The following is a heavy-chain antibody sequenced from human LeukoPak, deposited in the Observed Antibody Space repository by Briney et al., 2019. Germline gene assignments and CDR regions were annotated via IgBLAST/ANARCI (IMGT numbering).Heavy chain of an antibody. V-gene: IGHV1-58*01. Sequence: SVKVSWKASGFTFTSSAVQWVRQARGQRLEWIGWIVVGSGNTNYAQKFQERVTITRDMSTSTAYMELSSLRSEDTAVYYCAADDGDILTAPGDYWGQGTLVTVSS. CDR2: IVVGSGNT. J-gene: IGHJ4*02. D-gene: IGHD3-9*01. CDR1: GFTFTSSA. CDR3: AADDGDILTAPGDY.